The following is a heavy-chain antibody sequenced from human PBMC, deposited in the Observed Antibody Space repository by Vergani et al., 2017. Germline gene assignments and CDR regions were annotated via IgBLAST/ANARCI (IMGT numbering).Heavy chain of an antibody. CDR2: ISAYNGNT. Sequence: QVQLVQSGAEVKKPGASVKVSCKASGYTFTSYGISWVRQAPGQGLEWMGWISAYNGNTNYAQKLQGRVTMTTGTSPSTAYMELRRLRSEDTAVYYCAWALRSSSWKGGYWYFDLWGRGTLVTVSS. CDR3: AWALRSSSWKGGYWYFDL. J-gene: IGHJ2*01. D-gene: IGHD6-13*01. CDR1: GYTFTSYG. V-gene: IGHV1-18*01.